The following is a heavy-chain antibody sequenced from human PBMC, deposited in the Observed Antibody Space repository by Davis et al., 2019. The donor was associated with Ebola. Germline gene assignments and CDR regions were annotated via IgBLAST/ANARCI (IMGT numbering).Heavy chain of an antibody. D-gene: IGHD3-16*01. Sequence: HTGGSLRLSCVVSGFTLSHYWMHWVRQAPGEGLVWVSKIHGDGTTTTYADSVKGRFTISRDNAKNSLYLQMNSLRAEDTAIYYCARRGRMDVWGRGTTVTVSS. CDR2: IHGDGTTT. CDR3: ARRGRMDV. J-gene: IGHJ6*02. V-gene: IGHV3-74*01. CDR1: GFTLSHYW.